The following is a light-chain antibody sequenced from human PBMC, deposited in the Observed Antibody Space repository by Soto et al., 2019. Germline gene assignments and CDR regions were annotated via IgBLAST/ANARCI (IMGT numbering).Light chain of an antibody. V-gene: IGKV3-11*01. CDR2: DAS. CDR3: QQRSDWPST. Sequence: EIVLTQSPATLSLSPGERATLSCRASQSVSSYLAWYQQKPGQAPRLLIYDASNRATGIPAGFSGSGSGTDFTLTISSLEPDDFAVYYCQQRSDWPSTFGGGTKVQIK. J-gene: IGKJ4*01. CDR1: QSVSSY.